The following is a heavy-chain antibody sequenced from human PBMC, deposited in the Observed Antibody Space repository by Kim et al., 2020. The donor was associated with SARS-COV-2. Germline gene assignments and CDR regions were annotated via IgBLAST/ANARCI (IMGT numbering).Heavy chain of an antibody. CDR1: GFTFSNAW. CDR3: TTREDSNPYYMDV. CDR2: IKSKTDGGTT. V-gene: IGHV3-15*01. Sequence: GGSLRLSCAASGFTFSNAWMSWVRQAPGKGLEWVGRIKSKTDGGTTDYAAPVKGRFTISRDDSKNTLYLQMNSLKTEDTAVYYCTTREDSNPYYMDVWGKGTTVTVSS. J-gene: IGHJ6*03. D-gene: IGHD4-4*01.